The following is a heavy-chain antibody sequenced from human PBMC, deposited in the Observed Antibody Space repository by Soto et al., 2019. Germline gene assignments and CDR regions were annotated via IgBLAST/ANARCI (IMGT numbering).Heavy chain of an antibody. Sequence: PGGSLRLSCAASGFTFSDYYMSWIRQAPGKGLEWVSYISSSGSTIYYADSVKGRFTISRDNAKNSLYLQMNSLRAEDTAVYYCARAAFTTEYYFDYWGRGTLVTVSS. V-gene: IGHV3-11*01. CDR3: ARAAFTTEYYFDY. D-gene: IGHD1-1*01. J-gene: IGHJ4*02. CDR2: ISSSGSTI. CDR1: GFTFSDYY.